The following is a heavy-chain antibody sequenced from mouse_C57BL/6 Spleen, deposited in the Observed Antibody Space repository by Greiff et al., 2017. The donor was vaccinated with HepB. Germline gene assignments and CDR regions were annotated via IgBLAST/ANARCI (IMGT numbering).Heavy chain of an antibody. CDR3: AYSNYDLFAY. J-gene: IGHJ3*01. CDR2: INPNNGGT. D-gene: IGHD2-5*01. V-gene: IGHV1-22*01. CDR1: GYTFTDYN. Sequence: EVQGVESGPELVKPGASVKMSCKASGYTFTDYNMHWVKQSHGKSLEWIGYINPNNGGTSYNQKFKGKATLTVNKSSSTAYMELRSLTSEDSAVYYCAYSNYDLFAYWGQGTLVTVSA.